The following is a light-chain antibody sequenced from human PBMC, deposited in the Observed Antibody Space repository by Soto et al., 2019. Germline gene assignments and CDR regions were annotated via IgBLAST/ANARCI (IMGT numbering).Light chain of an antibody. CDR3: QQCYSTPQT. V-gene: IGKV4-1*01. CDR2: WAS. CDR1: QSVLFNSNNKNY. J-gene: IGKJ1*01. Sequence: DIVMTQSPDSLAVSLGERATINCKSSQSVLFNSNNKNYLAWYQQKPGQPPKLLIYWASTRESGVPDRFSGSGSGTDFTLTISSLQAEDVAIYYCQQCYSTPQTFGQGTTVEIK.